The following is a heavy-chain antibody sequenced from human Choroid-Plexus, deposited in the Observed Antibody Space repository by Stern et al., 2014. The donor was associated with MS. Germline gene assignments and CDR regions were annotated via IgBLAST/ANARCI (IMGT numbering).Heavy chain of an antibody. J-gene: IGHJ4*02. V-gene: IGHV3-30*03. Sequence: VLLVESGGGVVQPGRPLRLSCIGSGFIFSSFGMHWVRQAPGKGLEWGAFISYDGTTKDYAVSVKGRFTISRDNSNNTLWMQMSSLRPEDTAVYYCARDRHWLTYYFDYWGQGSLVTVSS. CDR1: GFIFSSFG. D-gene: IGHD3-9*01. CDR2: ISYDGTTK. CDR3: ARDRHWLTYYFDY.